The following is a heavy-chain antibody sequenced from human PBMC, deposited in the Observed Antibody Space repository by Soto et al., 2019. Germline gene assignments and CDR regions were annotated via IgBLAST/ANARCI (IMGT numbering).Heavy chain of an antibody. CDR2: IYPGDSDT. CDR3: ARPQNPQLAVIDY. CDR1: GYSFTSYW. D-gene: IGHD2-2*01. Sequence: GESLKISCKGSGYSFTSYWIGWVRQMPGKGLEWMGIIYPGDSDTRYSPSFQGQVTISADKSISTAYLQWSSLKASDTDMYYCARPQNPQLAVIDYWGQGTLVTVSS. J-gene: IGHJ4*02. V-gene: IGHV5-51*01.